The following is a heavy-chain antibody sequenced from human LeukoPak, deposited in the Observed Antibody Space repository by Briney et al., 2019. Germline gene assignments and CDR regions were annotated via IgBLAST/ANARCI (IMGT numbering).Heavy chain of an antibody. CDR3: VRSPACSSGTCYPNWFDP. CDR1: GYSFTNNW. D-gene: IGHD2-15*01. Sequence: GESLKISCKGSGYSFTNNWIGWVRQMPGKGLEWMGITYPGDSNTRYSPSFQGQVTISADKSISSAYLQWSSLKASDTAMYYCVRSPACSSGTCYPNWFDPWGQGALVTVSS. J-gene: IGHJ5*02. CDR2: TYPGDSNT. V-gene: IGHV5-51*01.